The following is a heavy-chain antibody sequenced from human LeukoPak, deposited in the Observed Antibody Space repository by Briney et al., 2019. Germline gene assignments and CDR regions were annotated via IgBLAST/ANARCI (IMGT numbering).Heavy chain of an antibody. CDR3: AGVIGVVVPAAISPPINYYYGMDV. Sequence: KPPETLSLTCTVSGGSISSYYWSWIRQPPGKGLEWIGYIYYSGSINYNPSLKSRVTISVDTSKNQFSLKLSSVTAADTAVYYCAGVIGVVVPAAISPPINYYYGMDVWGQGTTVTVSS. CDR1: GGSISSYY. CDR2: IYYSGSI. V-gene: IGHV4-59*01. J-gene: IGHJ6*02. D-gene: IGHD2-2*01.